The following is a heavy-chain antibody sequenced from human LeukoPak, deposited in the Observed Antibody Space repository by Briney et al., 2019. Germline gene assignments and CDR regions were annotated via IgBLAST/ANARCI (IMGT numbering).Heavy chain of an antibody. CDR3: TRRLSCSRYYDY. J-gene: IGHJ4*02. V-gene: IGHV3-15*01. CDR2: IKSKTDGETT. D-gene: IGHD6-13*01. Sequence: GGSLRLSCAASGFTFSNAWMSWVRQAPGKGLDWVGRIKSKTDGETTDYAAPVKGRFTISRDDSKNTLYLQMNSLKTEDTAVYYCTRRLSCSRYYDYWGQGTLVTVSS. CDR1: GFTFSNAW.